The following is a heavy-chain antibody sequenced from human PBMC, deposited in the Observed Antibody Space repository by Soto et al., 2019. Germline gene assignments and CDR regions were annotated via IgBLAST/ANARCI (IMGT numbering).Heavy chain of an antibody. CDR1: GFTVTSNG. Sequence: EVKLLESGGGLVQPGGSLRLSCGVSGFTVTSNGVSWVRQAPGKGLEWVSAISPNGQGIWYADSVKGRFTISRDISRNTIFLQMDSLRAEDTAVYYCAKDRQYPLDYFHYWGQGTLVTVSS. CDR2: ISPNGQGI. CDR3: AKDRQYPLDYFHY. D-gene: IGHD4-4*01. J-gene: IGHJ4*02. V-gene: IGHV3-23*01.